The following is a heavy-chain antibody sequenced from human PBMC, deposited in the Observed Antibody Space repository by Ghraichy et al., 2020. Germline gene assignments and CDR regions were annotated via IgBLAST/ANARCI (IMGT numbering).Heavy chain of an antibody. CDR1: GGSISSSSYY. CDR3: ARESLTTVTTAYYYYYGMDV. V-gene: IGHV4-39*07. Sequence: ETLSLTCTVSGGSISSSSYYWGWIRQPPGKGLEWIGSIYYSGSTYYNPSLKSRVTISVDTSKNQFSLKLSSVTAADTAVYYCARESLTTVTTAYYYYYGMDVWGQGTTVTVSS. J-gene: IGHJ6*02. D-gene: IGHD4-17*01. CDR2: IYYSGST.